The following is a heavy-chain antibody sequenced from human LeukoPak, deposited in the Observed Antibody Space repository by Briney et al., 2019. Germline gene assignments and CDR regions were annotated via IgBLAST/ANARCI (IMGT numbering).Heavy chain of an antibody. D-gene: IGHD5-12*01. CDR1: GYSISSGYY. CDR3: ASHHPVDIVATTWHYYYYYYMDV. Sequence: SETLSLTCTVSGYSISSGYYWGWIRQPPGKGLEWIGSIYHSGSTYYNPSLKSRVTISVDTSKNQFSLKLSSVTAADTAVYYCASHHPVDIVATTWHYYYYYYMDVWGKGTTVTVSS. V-gene: IGHV4-38-2*02. J-gene: IGHJ6*03. CDR2: IYHSGST.